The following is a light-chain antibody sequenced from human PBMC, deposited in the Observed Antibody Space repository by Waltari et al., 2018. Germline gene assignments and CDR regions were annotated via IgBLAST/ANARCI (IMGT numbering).Light chain of an antibody. CDR1: SSDVGGYNY. V-gene: IGLV2-14*03. CDR2: DVS. Sequence: QSALTQPASVSGSPGPSITISCTGTSSDVGGYNYVSWSQQHPGEAPKLMIYDVSNRPSGVSNRFAGSKSGNTASLTISGLQAEDEADYYCSSYTSSSTDVFGTVTKVTVL. J-gene: IGLJ1*01. CDR3: SSYTSSSTDV.